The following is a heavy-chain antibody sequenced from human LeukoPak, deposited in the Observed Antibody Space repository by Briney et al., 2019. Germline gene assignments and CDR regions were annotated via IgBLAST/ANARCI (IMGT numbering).Heavy chain of an antibody. V-gene: IGHV3-30*04. D-gene: IGHD1-26*01. CDR1: GFTFSSYA. J-gene: IGHJ6*03. CDR3: ARDFTVGATGYYYYYMDV. CDR2: ISYDGSNK. Sequence: PGGSLRLSCAVSGFTFSSYAMHWVRQAPGKGLEWVAVISYDGSNKYYADSVKGRFTISRDNSKNTLYLQMNSLRAEDTAVYYCARDFTVGATGYYYYYMDVWGKGTTVTVSS.